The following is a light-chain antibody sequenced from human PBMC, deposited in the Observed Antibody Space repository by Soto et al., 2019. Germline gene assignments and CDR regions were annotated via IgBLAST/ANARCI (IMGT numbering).Light chain of an antibody. CDR1: QSISSW. Sequence: DIQMTQSPSTLSASVGDRVTITCRAIQSISSWLAWYQQKPGKAPTLLIYDASSLESGVPSRFSGSGSGTEFTLTISSLQPDDFATYYCQQYNSYPSTFGQGTKVEIK. V-gene: IGKV1-5*01. J-gene: IGKJ1*01. CDR2: DAS. CDR3: QQYNSYPST.